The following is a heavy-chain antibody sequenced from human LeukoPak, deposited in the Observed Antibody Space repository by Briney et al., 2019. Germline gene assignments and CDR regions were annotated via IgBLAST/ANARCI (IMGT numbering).Heavy chain of an antibody. CDR3: ARDPAVMVRGVFDY. Sequence: GGSLRLSCATSGFTFNEHYLGWVRQAPGKGLEWVSYISSSGSTICYADSVKGRFTISRDNAKNSLYLQMNSLRAEDTAVYYCARDPAVMVRGVFDYWGQGTLVTVSS. D-gene: IGHD3-10*01. J-gene: IGHJ4*02. CDR1: GFTFNEHY. CDR2: ISSSGSTI. V-gene: IGHV3-11*01.